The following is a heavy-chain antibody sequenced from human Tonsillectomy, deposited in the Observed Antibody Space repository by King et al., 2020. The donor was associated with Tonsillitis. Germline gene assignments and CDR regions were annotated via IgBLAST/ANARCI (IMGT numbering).Heavy chain of an antibody. V-gene: IGHV1-2*02. CDR3: AREFGDYGGNWFDP. CDR1: GYTFTGHY. D-gene: IGHD4-17*01. J-gene: IGHJ5*02. Sequence: VQLVESGAEVKKPGASVKVSCKASGYTFTGHYMHWVRQAPGQGLEWMGWINPNSGGTNYAQKFQGRVTMTRDTSISTAYMELSRLRSDDTAIYYCAREFGDYGGNWFDPWGQGTLVTVSS. CDR2: INPNSGGT.